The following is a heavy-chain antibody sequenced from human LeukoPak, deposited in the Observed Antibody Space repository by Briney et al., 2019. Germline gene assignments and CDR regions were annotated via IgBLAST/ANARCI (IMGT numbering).Heavy chain of an antibody. CDR2: IYHSGST. Sequence: SETLSLTCAVSGGSISSSNWWSWVRQPPGKGLEWIGEIYHSGSTNYNPSLKSRVTISVDKSKNQFSLKLSSVTAADTAVYYCARALTDILTGYGLYFDYWGQGTLVTVSS. CDR1: GGSISSSNW. CDR3: ARALTDILTGYGLYFDY. V-gene: IGHV4-4*02. J-gene: IGHJ4*02. D-gene: IGHD3-9*01.